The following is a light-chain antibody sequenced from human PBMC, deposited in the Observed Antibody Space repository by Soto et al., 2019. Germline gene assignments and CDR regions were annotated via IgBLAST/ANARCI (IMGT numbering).Light chain of an antibody. V-gene: IGKV3-15*01. CDR3: QQYDNWPIT. CDR1: HSVSSN. J-gene: IGKJ5*01. Sequence: EKVMTQSPATLSVSPGERATLSCRASHSVSSNLAWYQQKPGQAPRLLIYGASSRATDIPGRFSGSGSGTELTLTISSLQSEDFAVYYCQQYDNWPITFGQGTRLEIK. CDR2: GAS.